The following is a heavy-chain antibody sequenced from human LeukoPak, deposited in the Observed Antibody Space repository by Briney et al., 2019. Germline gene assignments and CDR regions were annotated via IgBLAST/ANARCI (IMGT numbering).Heavy chain of an antibody. CDR1: GFTFSSYA. J-gene: IGHJ6*03. V-gene: IGHV3-30*04. CDR3: AKDYVLLSMDV. CDR2: ISYDGSNK. Sequence: GGSLRLSCAASGFTFSSYAMHWVRQAPGKGLEWVAVISYDGSNKYYADSVKGRFTISRDNSKNTLYLQMNSLRAEDTAVYYCAKDYVLLSMDVWGKGTTVTISS. D-gene: IGHD3-10*01.